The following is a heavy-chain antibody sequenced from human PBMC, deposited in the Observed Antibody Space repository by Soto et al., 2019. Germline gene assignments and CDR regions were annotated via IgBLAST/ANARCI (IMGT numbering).Heavy chain of an antibody. Sequence: EVQLLEAGGDLVQPGGSLRLSCVASGFSFSNYAMSWVRQVPGKGLEWVSVISGRDDSTYYADSVKGRFTISRDNSKNTLYLQMNSLRAEDTAIYYCSRDRERDAWYEDYWGQVTLVTVSS. V-gene: IGHV3-23*01. CDR3: SRDRERDAWYEDY. CDR2: ISGRDDST. J-gene: IGHJ4*02. CDR1: GFSFSNYA. D-gene: IGHD6-13*01.